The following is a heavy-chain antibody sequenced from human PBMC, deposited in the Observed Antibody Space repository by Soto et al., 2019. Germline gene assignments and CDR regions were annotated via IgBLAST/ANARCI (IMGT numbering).Heavy chain of an antibody. CDR1: GFTFRSYG. V-gene: IGHV3-23*01. Sequence: GGSLRLSCAASGFTFRSYGMSWVRQAPGKGLEWVSTISGSGGSTYYADSVKGRFTISRDNSKNTLFLQMNSLRAEDTALYYCAKDDYGLDVWGKGTTVTVSS. CDR3: AKDDYGLDV. CDR2: ISGSGGST. J-gene: IGHJ6*04.